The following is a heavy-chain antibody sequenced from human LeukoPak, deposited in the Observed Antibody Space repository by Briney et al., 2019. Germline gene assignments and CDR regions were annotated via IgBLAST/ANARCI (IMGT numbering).Heavy chain of an antibody. D-gene: IGHD6-6*01. CDR1: GGTFSSYA. CDR3: ARDKYSSSSLYNWFDP. J-gene: IGHJ5*02. V-gene: IGHV1-69*04. Sequence: ASVKVSCKASGGTFSSYAISWVRQAPGQGLEWMGRIIPILGIANYAQKFQGRVTITADKSTSTAYMELSSLRSEYTAVYYCARDKYSSSSLYNWFDPWGQGTLVTVSS. CDR2: IIPILGIA.